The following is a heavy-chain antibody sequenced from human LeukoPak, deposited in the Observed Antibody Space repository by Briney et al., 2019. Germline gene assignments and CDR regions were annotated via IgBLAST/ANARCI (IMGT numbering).Heavy chain of an antibody. CDR1: GFTDSSIF. D-gene: IGHD2-21*01. V-gene: IGHV3-53*01. CDR3: ARERGCD. CDR2: IHISATT. J-gene: IGHJ4*02. Sequence: GGSLRLSCGASGFTDSSIFMGWVRQAPGKGLEWVSIIHISATTYYADSGKGLLTISRDNVKNPLYLQMNSLRADDTAVHYYARERGCDLVQATLVTVSS.